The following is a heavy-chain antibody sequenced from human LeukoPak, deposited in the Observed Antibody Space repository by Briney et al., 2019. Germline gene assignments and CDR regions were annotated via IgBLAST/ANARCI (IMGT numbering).Heavy chain of an antibody. D-gene: IGHD3-10*01. CDR2: MHHDGSA. CDR3: AREGLGETYFEY. Sequence: PSETLSLTCAVYGGSFSGYYWSWIRQPPGKGLEWIAEMHHDGSANYNPSLKSRVSMSVDKSKNHFSLRLTSVTAADTAVYYCAREGLGETYFEYWGRGILVTVSS. J-gene: IGHJ4*02. CDR1: GGSFSGYY. V-gene: IGHV4-34*01.